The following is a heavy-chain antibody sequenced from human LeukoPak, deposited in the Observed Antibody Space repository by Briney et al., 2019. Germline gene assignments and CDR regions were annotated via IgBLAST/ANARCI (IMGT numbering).Heavy chain of an antibody. Sequence: ASVKVSCKASGYTFTGYYMHWVRQAPGQGLEWMGWINPNSGGTNYAQKFQGRVTMTRDTSISTAYMELSRLRSDDTAVYYCARVPYSSSPRIDYWGQGTLVTVSS. CDR3: ARVPYSSSPRIDY. D-gene: IGHD6-6*01. CDR2: INPNSGGT. V-gene: IGHV1-2*02. J-gene: IGHJ4*02. CDR1: GYTFTGYY.